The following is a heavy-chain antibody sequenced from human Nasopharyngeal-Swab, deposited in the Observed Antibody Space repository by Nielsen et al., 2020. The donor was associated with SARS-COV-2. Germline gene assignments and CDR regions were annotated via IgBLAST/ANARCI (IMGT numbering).Heavy chain of an antibody. V-gene: IGHV3-23*01. CDR1: GFTFSSYA. D-gene: IGHD3-3*01. CDR2: ISGSGGST. Sequence: GGSLRLSCAASGFTFSSYAMSWVRQAPGKGLEWVSAISGSGGSTYYADSVKGRFTISRDNSKNTLYLQMNSLRAEDTAVYYCARDHVSGAIFGVVIPYFDYWCQGTLVTVSS. J-gene: IGHJ4*02. CDR3: ARDHVSGAIFGVVIPYFDY.